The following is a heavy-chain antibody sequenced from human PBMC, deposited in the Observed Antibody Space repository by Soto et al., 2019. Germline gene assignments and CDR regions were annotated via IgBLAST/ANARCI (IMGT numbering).Heavy chain of an antibody. CDR3: AKDPEWELSGWFDP. V-gene: IGHV3-23*01. D-gene: IGHD1-26*01. CDR1: GFTFSSYA. Sequence: GGSLRLSCAASGFTFSSYAMSRVRQAPGKGLEWVSAISGSGGSTYYADSVKGRFTISRDNSKNTLYLQMNSLRAEDTAVYYCAKDPEWELSGWFDPWGQGTLVTVSS. J-gene: IGHJ5*02. CDR2: ISGSGGST.